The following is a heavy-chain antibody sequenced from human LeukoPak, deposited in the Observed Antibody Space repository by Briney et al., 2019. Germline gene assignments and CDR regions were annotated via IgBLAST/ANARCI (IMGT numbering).Heavy chain of an antibody. V-gene: IGHV4-39*01. J-gene: IGHJ4*02. D-gene: IGHD1-26*01. CDR3: ARHRSPGSYSPFDY. Sequence: SETLSLTCTVSGGSISSSSYYWGWIRQPPGKGLEWIGSIYYSGSTYYNPSLKSRVTISVDTSKNQFSLKLSSVTAADTAVYYCARHRSPGSYSPFDYWGQGTLVAVSS. CDR2: IYYSGST. CDR1: GGSISSSSYY.